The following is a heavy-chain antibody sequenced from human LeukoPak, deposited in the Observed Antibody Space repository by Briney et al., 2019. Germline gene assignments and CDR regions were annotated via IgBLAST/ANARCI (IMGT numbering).Heavy chain of an antibody. CDR1: GGSVSIGTYY. CDR2: IWNSGST. J-gene: IGHJ4*02. CDR3: AREAAYYNSGSRPIDS. Sequence: SETLSLTCGVSGGSVSIGTYYWSWIRQPPGKGLEWIGYIWNSGSTKYNPSLKSRVTISVDTSKNQFSLKLSSVTAADTAVYYCAREAAYYNSGSRPIDSWGQGTLVTVSS. V-gene: IGHV4-61*01. D-gene: IGHD3-10*01.